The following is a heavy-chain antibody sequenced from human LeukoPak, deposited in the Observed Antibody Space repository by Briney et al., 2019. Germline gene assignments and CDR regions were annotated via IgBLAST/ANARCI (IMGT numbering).Heavy chain of an antibody. Sequence: GASVKVSCKASGGTFSSYAISWVRQAPGQGLEWMGGIIPIFGTANYAQKFQGRVTITTDESTSTAYMELSSLRSEDTAVYYCARQSKPYGDYVLEGGFDYWGQGTLVTVSS. CDR2: IIPIFGTA. CDR1: GGTFSSYA. D-gene: IGHD4-17*01. J-gene: IGHJ4*02. CDR3: ARQSKPYGDYVLEGGFDY. V-gene: IGHV1-69*05.